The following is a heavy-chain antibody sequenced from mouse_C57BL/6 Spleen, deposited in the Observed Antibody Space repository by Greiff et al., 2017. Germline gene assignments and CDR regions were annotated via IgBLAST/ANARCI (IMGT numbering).Heavy chain of an antibody. J-gene: IGHJ1*03. V-gene: IGHV1-80*01. Sequence: VQLQQSGAELVKPGASVKISCKASGYAFSSYWMNWVKQRPGKGLEWIGQIYPGDGDTNYNGKFKGKATLTADKSSSTAYMQLSSLTSEDSAVYVCARSYYYGSSGYFGGWGTGTTVTVSS. CDR1: GYAFSSYW. D-gene: IGHD1-1*01. CDR2: IYPGDGDT. CDR3: ARSYYYGSSGYFGG.